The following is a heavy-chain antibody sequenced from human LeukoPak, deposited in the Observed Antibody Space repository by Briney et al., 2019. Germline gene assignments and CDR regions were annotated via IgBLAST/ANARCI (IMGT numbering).Heavy chain of an antibody. J-gene: IGHJ4*02. CDR1: GFSFSTYW. D-gene: IGHD4-11*01. CDR2: IKGDGSEI. CDR3: AREGLPYSGDY. V-gene: IGHV3-7*01. Sequence: PGGSLRLTCAASGFSFSTYWMGWARQTPGKGLEWVANIKGDGSEINYVDSVKGRFTISRDNAKNSLSLQMNSLTADDTGVYYCAREGLPYSGDYWGQGTLVTVSS.